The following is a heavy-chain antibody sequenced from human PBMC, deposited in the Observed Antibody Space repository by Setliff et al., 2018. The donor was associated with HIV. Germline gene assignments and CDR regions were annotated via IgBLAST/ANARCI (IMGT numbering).Heavy chain of an antibody. CDR2: ISGSGGST. Sequence: GGSLRLSCAASGFTFSSYAMTWVRQAPGKGLEWVSRISGSGGSTYYADSVKGRFTISRDNSKNTLYLQMNSLRAEDTALYYCARAMVPDSSGYYRPPAFDIWGQGTMVTVSS. CDR1: GFTFSSYA. D-gene: IGHD3-22*01. CDR3: ARAMVPDSSGYYRPPAFDI. J-gene: IGHJ3*02. V-gene: IGHV3-23*01.